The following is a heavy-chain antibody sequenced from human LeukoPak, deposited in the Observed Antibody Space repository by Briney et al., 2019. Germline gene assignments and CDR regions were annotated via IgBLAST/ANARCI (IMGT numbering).Heavy chain of an antibody. CDR1: GYTFTDYY. Sequence: GASVKVSCKASGYTFTDYYMHWVRQAPGQGLEWMGWINPNSGGTNYAQKFQGRVTMTEDTSTDTAYMELSSLRSEDTAVYYCATSYYDILTGYRPLAYWGQGTLVTVSS. V-gene: IGHV1-2*02. CDR3: ATSYYDILTGYRPLAY. CDR2: INPNSGGT. J-gene: IGHJ4*02. D-gene: IGHD3-9*01.